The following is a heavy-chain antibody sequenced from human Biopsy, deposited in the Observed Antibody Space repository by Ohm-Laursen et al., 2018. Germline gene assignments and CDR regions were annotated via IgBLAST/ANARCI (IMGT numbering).Heavy chain of an antibody. D-gene: IGHD3-22*01. CDR3: ASVVLGPANDAFDL. V-gene: IGHV4-4*07. CDR1: GGDINNYY. Sequence: SETLSLTCNVSGGDINNYYWSWIRQPAGKGLEWIGRIYPGGSTNYNPSLKSRVTMSVDTSKSQLSLRLRSVTAADTAMYYCASVVLGPANDAFDLWGQGTMVDVS. CDR2: IYPGGST. J-gene: IGHJ3*01.